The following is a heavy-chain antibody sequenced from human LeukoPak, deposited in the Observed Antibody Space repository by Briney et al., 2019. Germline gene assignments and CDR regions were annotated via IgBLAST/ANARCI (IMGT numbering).Heavy chain of an antibody. J-gene: IGHJ3*02. CDR2: IYHSGST. V-gene: IGHV4-4*02. CDR1: GGSISSSNW. Sequence: SETLSLTCAVSGGSISSSNWWSWVRQPPGQGLEWIGEIYHSGSTNYNPPLKSRVTISVDTSKNQFSLKLSSVTAADTAVYYCARRNDFWSGNDAFDIWGQGTMVTVSS. D-gene: IGHD3-3*01. CDR3: ARRNDFWSGNDAFDI.